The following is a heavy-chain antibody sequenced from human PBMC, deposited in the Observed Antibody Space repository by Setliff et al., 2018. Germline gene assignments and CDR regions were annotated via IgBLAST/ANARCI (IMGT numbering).Heavy chain of an antibody. CDR2: SISMFGTT. CDR1: GYAFGSSG. V-gene: IGHV1-69*05. CDR3: ARGDFYYYFYMDV. Sequence: ASVKVSCKASGYAFGSSGISWVRQAPGQGLEWMGWSISMFGTTNYAQKFQGRVTITTDKSPSTAYMELSSLRSSDTAIYYCARGDFYYYFYMDVWGKGPTVTVSS. J-gene: IGHJ6*03.